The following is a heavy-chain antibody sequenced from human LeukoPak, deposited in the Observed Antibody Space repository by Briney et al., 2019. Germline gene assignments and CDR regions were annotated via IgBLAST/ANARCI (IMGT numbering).Heavy chain of an antibody. J-gene: IGHJ4*02. V-gene: IGHV3-23*01. Sequence: PGGSLRLSCAASGFRFSSYAMSWVRKAPGKGLEWVSAISGSGVSTYYADSVKGRFTVSRDNSKNTLYLQMNSLRAEDTAVYYCARAVNYDFWSGYSYYFDYWGQGTLVTVSS. CDR2: ISGSGVST. CDR3: ARAVNYDFWSGYSYYFDY. D-gene: IGHD3-3*01. CDR1: GFRFSSYA.